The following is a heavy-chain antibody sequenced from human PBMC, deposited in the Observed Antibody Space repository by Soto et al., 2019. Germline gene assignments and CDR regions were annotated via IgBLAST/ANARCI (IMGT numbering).Heavy chain of an antibody. V-gene: IGHV4-59*01. CDR1: GGSISSYY. CDR2: IYYSGST. J-gene: IGHJ2*01. D-gene: IGHD4-17*01. Sequence: QVQLQESGPGLVKPSETLSLTCTVSGGSISSYYWSWIRQPPGKGLEWIGYIYYSGSTNYNPSLKSRVTISVDTSKIQFSLKLSSVTAADTAVYYCARGLDYGDYWYFDLWGRGTLVTVSS. CDR3: ARGLDYGDYWYFDL.